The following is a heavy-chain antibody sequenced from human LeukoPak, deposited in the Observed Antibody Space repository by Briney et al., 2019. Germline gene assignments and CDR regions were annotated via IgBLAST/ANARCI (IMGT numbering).Heavy chain of an antibody. D-gene: IGHD3-16*01. CDR1: GFTFSSYG. J-gene: IGHJ3*02. V-gene: IGHV3-30*02. Sequence: PGGSLRLSCAASGFTFSSYGMHWVRQAPGKGLEWVAFIRYDGSNKYYADSVKGRFTISRDNSKNTLYLQMNSLRAEDTAVYYCARDRAPGLGTSRPARIMITFGAFDIWGQGTMVTVSS. CDR2: IRYDGSNK. CDR3: ARDRAPGLGTSRPARIMITFGAFDI.